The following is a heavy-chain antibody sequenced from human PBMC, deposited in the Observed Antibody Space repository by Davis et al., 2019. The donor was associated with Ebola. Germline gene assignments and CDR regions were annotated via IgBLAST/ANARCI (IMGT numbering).Heavy chain of an antibody. Sequence: AASVTVSYKASVGSFSSYRISWVRHAPGQGLDWMGGIIPFFDTANYAQKFQGRVTITEDESTSTAYMELSRLRSEDTAGYDCAREKVALVRATWYYYGMDVWGQGTTVTVSS. V-gene: IGHV1-69*13. D-gene: IGHD1-26*01. CDR2: IIPFFDTA. J-gene: IGHJ6*02. CDR1: VGSFSSYR. CDR3: AREKVALVRATWYYYGMDV.